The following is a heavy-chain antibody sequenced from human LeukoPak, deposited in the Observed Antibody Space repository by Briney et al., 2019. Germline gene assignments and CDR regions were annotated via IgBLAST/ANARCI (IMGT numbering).Heavy chain of an antibody. J-gene: IGHJ4*02. CDR2: IRYDGSNK. CDR3: AKDLSVVAATKGPDY. D-gene: IGHD2-15*01. CDR1: GFTFSSYG. Sequence: GGSLRLSCAASGFTFSSYGIHWVRQAPGKGLEWVAFIRYDGSNKYYSDSVKGRFTISRDNSKNTLYLQMNSLRAEDTAVYYCAKDLSVVAATKGPDYWGQGTLVTVSS. V-gene: IGHV3-30*02.